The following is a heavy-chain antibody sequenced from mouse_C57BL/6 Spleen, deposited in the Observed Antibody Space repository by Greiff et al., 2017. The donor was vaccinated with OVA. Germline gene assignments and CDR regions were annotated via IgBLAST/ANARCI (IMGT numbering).Heavy chain of an antibody. CDR1: GYTFTSYW. V-gene: IGHV1-52*01. J-gene: IGHJ2*01. Sequence: VQLQQPGAELVRPGSSVKLSCKASGYTFTSYWMHWVKQRPIQGLEWIGNIDPSDSETHYNQKFKDKATLTVAKSSSTAYMQLSSLTSEDSAGYYCARGGYFDDWGQGTTLTVAS. CDR2: IDPSDSET. CDR3: ARGGYFDD.